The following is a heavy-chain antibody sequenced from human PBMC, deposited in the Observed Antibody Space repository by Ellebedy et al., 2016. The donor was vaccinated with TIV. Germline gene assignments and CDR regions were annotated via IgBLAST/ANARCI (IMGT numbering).Heavy chain of an antibody. CDR2: IIPIFGTA. D-gene: IGHD6-19*01. CDR3: ASHSSGPDWYFDL. J-gene: IGHJ2*01. CDR1: GGTFSSYA. V-gene: IGHV1-69*13. Sequence: SVKVSXXASGGTFSSYAISWVRQAPGQGLEWMGGIIPIFGTANYAQKFQGRVTITADESTSTAYMELSSLRSEDTAVYYCASHSSGPDWYFDLWGRGTLVTVSS.